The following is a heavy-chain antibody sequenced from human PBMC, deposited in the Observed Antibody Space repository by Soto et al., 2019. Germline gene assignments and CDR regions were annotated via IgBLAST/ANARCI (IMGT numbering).Heavy chain of an antibody. D-gene: IGHD5-12*01. CDR3: ARHDAYSGYDSWFDR. V-gene: IGHV4-59*08. CDR2: IYYSGST. Sequence: SETLSLTCTISGGSISSYYWSWIRQPPGKGLEWIGFIYYSGSTNYNPSLKSRVTISVDTSKNQFSLNLGSVTAAVTAVYYCARHDAYSGYDSWFDRWGQGTLVTVS. J-gene: IGHJ5*02. CDR1: GGSISSYY.